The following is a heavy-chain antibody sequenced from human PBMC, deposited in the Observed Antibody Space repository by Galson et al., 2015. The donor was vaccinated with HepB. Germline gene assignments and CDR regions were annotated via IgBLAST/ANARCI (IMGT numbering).Heavy chain of an antibody. V-gene: IGHV3-48*02. CDR2: ISSSSSTI. CDR3: ASGDSNYSPWGGY. D-gene: IGHD4-11*01. J-gene: IGHJ4*02. CDR1: GFTFSSYS. Sequence: SLRLSCAASGFTFSSYSMNWVRQAPGKGLEWVSYISSSSSTIYYADSVKGRFTISRDNAKNSLYLQMNSLRDEDTAVYYCASGDSNYSPWGGYWGQGTLVTVSS.